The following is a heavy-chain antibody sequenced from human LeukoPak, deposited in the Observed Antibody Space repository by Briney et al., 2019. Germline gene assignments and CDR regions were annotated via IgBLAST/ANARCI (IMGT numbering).Heavy chain of an antibody. J-gene: IGHJ5*02. CDR2: MNPNSGNT. CDR3: ARGARGSGNYERFDP. Sequence: ASVKVSCKASGYTFTSYDINWVRQATGQGLEWMGWMNPNSGNTGYAQKFQGRVTMTRNTSISTVYMELSSLRSEDTAVYYCARGARGSGNYERFDPWGQGTLVTVSS. CDR1: GYTFTSYD. D-gene: IGHD3-10*01. V-gene: IGHV1-8*01.